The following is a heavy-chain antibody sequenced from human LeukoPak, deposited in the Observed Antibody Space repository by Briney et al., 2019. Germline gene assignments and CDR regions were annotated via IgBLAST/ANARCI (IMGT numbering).Heavy chain of an antibody. CDR3: ARDAGSRYFDN. CDR2: IYSGGST. D-gene: IGHD3-10*01. V-gene: IGHV3-53*01. J-gene: IGHJ4*02. CDR1: GFTFSRYW. Sequence: GVSLRLSCAASGFTFSRYWMIWVRQAPGKGLERVSVIYSGGSTYYADSVKGRFTISRDNPRNTLYLQMNSLRAEDTAVYYCARDAGSRYFDNWGPGALVTVSS.